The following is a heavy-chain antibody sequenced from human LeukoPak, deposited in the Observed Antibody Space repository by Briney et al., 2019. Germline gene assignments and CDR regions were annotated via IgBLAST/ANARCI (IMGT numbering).Heavy chain of an antibody. Sequence: GASVKVSFTVSGYTLTELSMHWVRQPPGKGLEWMGGFDPEDGETIYAQKFQGRVTMTEDTSTDTAYMELSSLTSEDTAVYYCATEKTVGATPGAFDIWGQGTMVTVSS. CDR2: FDPEDGET. V-gene: IGHV1-24*01. J-gene: IGHJ3*02. CDR1: GYTLTELS. CDR3: ATEKTVGATPGAFDI. D-gene: IGHD1-26*01.